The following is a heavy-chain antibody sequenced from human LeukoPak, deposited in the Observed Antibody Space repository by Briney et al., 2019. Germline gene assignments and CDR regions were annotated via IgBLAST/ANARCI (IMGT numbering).Heavy chain of an antibody. Sequence: GGSLRLSCAASGFTISSNYMSWVRQAPGKGLEWVSVIYSGGSTYYADSVKGRFTISRDNSKNTLYLQMNSLRAEDTAVYYCARVVVAAAGTFDPWGQGTLVTVSS. D-gene: IGHD6-13*01. J-gene: IGHJ5*02. V-gene: IGHV3-53*01. CDR2: IYSGGST. CDR3: ARVVVAAAGTFDP. CDR1: GFTISSNY.